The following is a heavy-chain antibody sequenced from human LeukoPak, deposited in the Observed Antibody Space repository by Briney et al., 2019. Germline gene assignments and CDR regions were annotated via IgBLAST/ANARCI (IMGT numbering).Heavy chain of an antibody. CDR1: GYTFTGYY. V-gene: IGHV1-2*02. D-gene: IGHD5-12*01. CDR2: INPNSGGT. Sequence: ASVKVSCKASGYTFTGYYMHWVRQAAGRGLEWMGWINPNSGGTNYAQKFQGRVTMTRDTSISTAYMELSRLRSDDTAVYYCARDAGYSGYDYGDGMDVWGQGTTVTVSS. CDR3: ARDAGYSGYDYGDGMDV. J-gene: IGHJ6*02.